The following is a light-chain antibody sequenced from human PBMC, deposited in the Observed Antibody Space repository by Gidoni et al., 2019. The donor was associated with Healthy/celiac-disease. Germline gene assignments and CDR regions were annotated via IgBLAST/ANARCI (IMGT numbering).Light chain of an antibody. CDR2: AAS. V-gene: IGKV1-39*01. CDR3: QQSYSTRWT. Sequence: DIQTTQSPSSLSASVGDRVTITCRASQSISSYLNWYQQKPGKAPKLLIYAASSLQSGVPSRFSGSGSGTDVTLTISSLKPEDFATYYCQQSYSTRWTFGQGTKVEIK. CDR1: QSISSY. J-gene: IGKJ1*01.